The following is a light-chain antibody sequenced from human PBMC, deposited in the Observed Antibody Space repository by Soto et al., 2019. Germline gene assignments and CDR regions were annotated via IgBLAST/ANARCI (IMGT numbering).Light chain of an antibody. Sequence: QSALTQPASVSGSPGQSITISCTGTSSDVGGYNYVSWYQQHPGKAPKLMIYEVNKRPSGVSNRFSGSKSGNTASLTISGLQAEDETDYFCSSYSAGSTPHVFGTGTKLTVL. V-gene: IGLV2-14*01. CDR2: EVN. CDR3: SSYSAGSTPHV. J-gene: IGLJ1*01. CDR1: SSDVGGYNY.